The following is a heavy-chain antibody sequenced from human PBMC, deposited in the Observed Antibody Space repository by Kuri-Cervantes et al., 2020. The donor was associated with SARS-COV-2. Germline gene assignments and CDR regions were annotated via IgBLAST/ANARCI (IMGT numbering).Heavy chain of an antibody. J-gene: IGHJ6*02. CDR3: AREGALTIFGVVTVNYYYYGMDV. D-gene: IGHD3-3*01. Sequence: ASVKVSCKASGYTFTSYGMNWVRQAPGQGLEWMGIINPSGGSTSYAQKFQGRVTMTRDPSTSTVYMELRSLRSDDTAVYYCAREGALTIFGVVTVNYYYYGMDVWGQGTTVTVSS. CDR1: GYTFTSYG. V-gene: IGHV1-46*01. CDR2: INPSGGST.